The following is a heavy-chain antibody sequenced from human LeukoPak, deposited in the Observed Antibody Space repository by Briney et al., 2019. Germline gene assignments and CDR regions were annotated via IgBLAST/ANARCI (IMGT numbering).Heavy chain of an antibody. D-gene: IGHD6-13*01. Sequence: GESLKISCKGSGYSFTSYWIGWVRQMPGKGLEWMGIIYPGDSDTRYSPSFQGQVTISADKSISTAYLQWSSLKASDTAMYYCARFDLAAAGQYYFDFWGQGTLVTVSS. CDR3: ARFDLAAAGQYYFDF. CDR1: GYSFTSYW. CDR2: IYPGDSDT. V-gene: IGHV5-51*01. J-gene: IGHJ4*02.